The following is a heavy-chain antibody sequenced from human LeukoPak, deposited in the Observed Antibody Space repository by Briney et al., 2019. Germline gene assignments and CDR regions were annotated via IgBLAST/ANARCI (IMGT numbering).Heavy chain of an antibody. Sequence: PSETLSPTCAAYGGSFSGYYWSWIRQPPGKGLEWIGEINHSGSTNYNPSLKSRVTISVDTSKNQFSLKLSSVTAADTAVYYCARRRGGKARFDYWGQGTLVTVSS. J-gene: IGHJ4*02. CDR1: GGSFSGYY. V-gene: IGHV4-34*01. CDR2: INHSGST. D-gene: IGHD4-23*01. CDR3: ARRRGGKARFDY.